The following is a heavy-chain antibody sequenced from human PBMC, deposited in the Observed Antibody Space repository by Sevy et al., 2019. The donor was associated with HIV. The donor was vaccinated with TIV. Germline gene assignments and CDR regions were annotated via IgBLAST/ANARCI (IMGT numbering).Heavy chain of an antibody. D-gene: IGHD5-12*01. J-gene: IGHJ5*02. CDR1: GYSFTGHY. V-gene: IGHV1-2*02. CDR2: INPNSGGT. CDR3: ATYSDYGGAFDP. Sequence: ASVKVSCKASGYSFTGHYIHWFRQAPGQGLEWMGWINPNSGGTKFAQKFQGRVTMTRDRSISTAYMELSRLKSDDTAVVYCATYSDYGGAFDPWGQGTLVTVSS.